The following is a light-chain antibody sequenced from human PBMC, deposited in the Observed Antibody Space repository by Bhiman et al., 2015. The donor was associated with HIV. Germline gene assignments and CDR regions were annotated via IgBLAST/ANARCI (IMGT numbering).Light chain of an antibody. CDR1: TSDIGNYNY. CDR3: CSYAGTSTYVV. J-gene: IGLJ2*01. Sequence: QSALTQPASVSGSPGQSISISCTGTTSDIGNYNYVSWYQQLPGKAPKLMIYDVTKRPSGVSNRFSGSKSGNTASLTISGLHAEDEGDYYCCSYAGTSTYVVFGGGTKLTVL. V-gene: IGLV2-23*02. CDR2: DVT.